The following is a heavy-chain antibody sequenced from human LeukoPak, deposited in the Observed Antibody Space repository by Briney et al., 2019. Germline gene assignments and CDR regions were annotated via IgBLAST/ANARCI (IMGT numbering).Heavy chain of an antibody. CDR2: MNPNSGNT. D-gene: IGHD3-10*01. CDR1: GYTFTSYD. CDR3: ARDRITMVRERGNWFDP. Sequence: ASVKVSCKASGYTFTSYDINWVRQATGQGLEWMGWMNPNSGNTGYAQKFQGRVTMTRDTSISTAYMELSRLRSDDTAVYYCARDRITMVRERGNWFDPWGQGTLVTVSS. V-gene: IGHV1-8*01. J-gene: IGHJ5*02.